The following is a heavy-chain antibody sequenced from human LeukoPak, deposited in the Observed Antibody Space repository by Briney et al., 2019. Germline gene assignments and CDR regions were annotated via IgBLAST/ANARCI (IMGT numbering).Heavy chain of an antibody. CDR2: ISYDGSNK. D-gene: IGHD4-23*01. J-gene: IGHJ5*02. Sequence: PGGSLRLSCAASGFTFSNYGMHWVRQAPGKGLEWVAVISYDGSNKYYADSVKGRFTISRDNSKNTLYLQMNSLRAEDTAVYYCARDPSPLYGGNSANWFDPWGQGTLVTVSS. CDR1: GFTFSNYG. CDR3: ARDPSPLYGGNSANWFDP. V-gene: IGHV3-30*03.